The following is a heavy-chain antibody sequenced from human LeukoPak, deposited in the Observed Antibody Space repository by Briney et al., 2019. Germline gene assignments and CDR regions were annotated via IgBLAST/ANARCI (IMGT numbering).Heavy chain of an antibody. Sequence: GASVKVSCKASGGTFSSYAISWVRPAPGQGLEWMGGIIPIFGTANYAQKFQGRVTITADESTSTAYMELSSLRSEDTAVYYCARDQITMIVVHYYYGMDVWGQGTTVTVSS. CDR1: GGTFSSYA. J-gene: IGHJ6*02. V-gene: IGHV1-69*01. CDR2: IIPIFGTA. CDR3: ARDQITMIVVHYYYGMDV. D-gene: IGHD3-22*01.